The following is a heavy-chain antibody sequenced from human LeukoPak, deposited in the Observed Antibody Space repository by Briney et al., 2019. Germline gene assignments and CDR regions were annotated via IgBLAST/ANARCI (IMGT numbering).Heavy chain of an antibody. CDR3: ARDRLQLQS. Sequence: SETLSLTCTVSGGSISSYYWSWIRHPPGKGLEWIGYIYYSGSTNYNPSLKSRVTISVDTSKNQFSLKLSSVTAADTAVYYCARDRLQLQSWGQGTLVTVSS. CDR1: GGSISSYY. D-gene: IGHD1-1*01. CDR2: IYYSGST. J-gene: IGHJ5*02. V-gene: IGHV4-59*01.